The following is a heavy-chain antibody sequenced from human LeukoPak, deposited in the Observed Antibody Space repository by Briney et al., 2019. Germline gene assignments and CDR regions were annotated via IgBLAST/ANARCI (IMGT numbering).Heavy chain of an antibody. Sequence: SETLSLTCAVYGGSFSGYYWSWVRQPPGKGLEWIGEINHSGSTNYNPPLKSRVTISVDTSKNQFSLKLSSVTAADTAVYYCARGRGIAAAGTSLDYWGQGTLVTVSS. V-gene: IGHV4-34*01. J-gene: IGHJ4*02. CDR1: GGSFSGYY. CDR3: ARGRGIAAAGTSLDY. CDR2: INHSGST. D-gene: IGHD6-13*01.